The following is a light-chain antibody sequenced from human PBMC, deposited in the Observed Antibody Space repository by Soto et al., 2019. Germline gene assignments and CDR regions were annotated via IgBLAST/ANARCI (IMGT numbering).Light chain of an antibody. CDR1: QSVSSN. Sequence: EIMVSQSPATLSVSPGERATLSCRASQSVSSNLAWYQQKPGQAPRLLIYGASSRATGIPDRFSGSGSGTDFTLTISRLEPEDFAVYYYQQYGSSSWMFGQGTKVDIK. V-gene: IGKV3-20*01. CDR2: GAS. CDR3: QQYGSSSWM. J-gene: IGKJ1*01.